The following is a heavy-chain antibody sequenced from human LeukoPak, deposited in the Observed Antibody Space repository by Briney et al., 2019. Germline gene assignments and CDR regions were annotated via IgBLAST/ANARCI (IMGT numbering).Heavy chain of an antibody. CDR2: ISGSGGST. CDR1: GFTFSSYA. V-gene: IGHV3-23*01. CDR3: AKDTKEGYNDY. J-gene: IGHJ4*02. D-gene: IGHD5-24*01. Sequence: GGSLRLYCAASGFTFSSYAMTWVRQAPGKGLEWVSGISGSGGSTYCADSVKGRFTISRDNPKKTLYLQMDSLRAEDTAVFYCAKDTKEGYNDYWGQGTLVGVSS.